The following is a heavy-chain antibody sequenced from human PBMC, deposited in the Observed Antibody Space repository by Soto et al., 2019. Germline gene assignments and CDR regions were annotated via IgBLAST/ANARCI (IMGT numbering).Heavy chain of an antibody. J-gene: IGHJ5*02. V-gene: IGHV1-8*01. CDR3: PVGGDYAFWNGLNWFDP. CDR2: MNPNRGDT. D-gene: IGHD3-3*01. Sequence: ASVKVSCKASGYTFTNYDIIWVRQATGQGLEWMGWMNPNRGDTGYAEKFQGRVTMTRNTAINTAYMELSSLTSEDTAVYSCPVGGDYAFWNGLNWFDPWRQGPLVTVSS. CDR1: GYTFTNYD.